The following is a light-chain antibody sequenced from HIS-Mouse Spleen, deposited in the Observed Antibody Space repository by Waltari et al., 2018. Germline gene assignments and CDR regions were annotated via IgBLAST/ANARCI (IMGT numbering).Light chain of an antibody. Sequence: DMVMTQSPDSLAVSLGERATINCKSSQSVLYSSNNKNYLAWYQQKPVQPPKLLIYWASTQESGVPDRFSGSGSGTDFTLTISSLQAEDVAVYYCQQYYSTPYTFGQGTKLEI. V-gene: IGKV4-1*01. CDR1: QSVLYSSNNKNY. CDR2: WAS. J-gene: IGKJ2*01. CDR3: QQYYSTPYT.